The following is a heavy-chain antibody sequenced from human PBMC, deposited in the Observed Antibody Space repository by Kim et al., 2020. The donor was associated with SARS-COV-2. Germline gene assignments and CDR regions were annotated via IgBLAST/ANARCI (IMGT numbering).Heavy chain of an antibody. D-gene: IGHD2-15*01. Sequence: GGSLRLSCAASGFTFSDYAMSWVRQAPGKGLEWVSTITGSGGTTYYTDSVKGRFTISRDNSKSTLYLQMNSLRAEDTAVYYCAITTDCIGDDCYSGYCGQGSLVTVSS. J-gene: IGHJ4*02. CDR1: GFTFSDYA. CDR3: AITTDCIGDDCYSGY. V-gene: IGHV3-23*01. CDR2: ITGSGGTT.